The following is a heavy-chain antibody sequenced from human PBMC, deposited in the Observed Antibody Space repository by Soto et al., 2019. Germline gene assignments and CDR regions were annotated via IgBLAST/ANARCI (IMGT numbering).Heavy chain of an antibody. J-gene: IGHJ6*02. D-gene: IGHD2-2*01. Sequence: EVQLVESGGGLVRPGGSLRLSCAASGFTVSSNYMYSGGSTYYADSVKGRFTISRDNSKNTLYLQMNSLRAEDTAVYYCARDFVVPAAMRTYYYYYGMDVWGQGTTVTVSS. V-gene: IGHV3-66*01. CDR1: GFTVSSNY. CDR2: YSGGST. CDR3: ARDFVVPAAMRTYYYYYGMDV.